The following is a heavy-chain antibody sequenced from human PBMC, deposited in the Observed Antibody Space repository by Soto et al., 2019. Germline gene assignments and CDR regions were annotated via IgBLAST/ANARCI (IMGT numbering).Heavy chain of an antibody. CDR1: VYTLPNYG. D-gene: IGHD2-2*01. Sequence: GASVKVSCKPSVYTLPNYGTTWVRQPPGQPLEWLGGISLYSDGTNYAQKFQGRVSMTTDTSTTTAYMELRSLRSDDTAVYYCARVVPGAEAWFGPWGQGTLVTVSS. J-gene: IGHJ5*02. CDR3: ARVVPGAEAWFGP. CDR2: ISLYSDGT. V-gene: IGHV1-18*01.